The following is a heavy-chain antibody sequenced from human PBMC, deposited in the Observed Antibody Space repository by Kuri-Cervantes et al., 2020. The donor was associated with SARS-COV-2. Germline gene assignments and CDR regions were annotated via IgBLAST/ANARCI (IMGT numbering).Heavy chain of an antibody. D-gene: IGHD3-22*01. CDR3: ARSITMIVVVGYYYGMDV. V-gene: IGHV3-7*03. Sequence: GGSLRLSCAASGFTFSSYGMSGVRQAPGKGLEWVANIKQDGSEKYYVDSVKGRFTISRDNAKNSLYLQMNSLRAEDTAVYYCARSITMIVVVGYYYGMDVWGQGTTVTVSS. CDR2: IKQDGSEK. CDR1: GFTFSSYG. J-gene: IGHJ6*02.